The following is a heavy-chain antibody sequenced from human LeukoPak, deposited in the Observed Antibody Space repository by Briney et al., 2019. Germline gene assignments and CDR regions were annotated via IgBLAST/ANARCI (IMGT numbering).Heavy chain of an antibody. V-gene: IGHV3-20*04. D-gene: IGHD1-26*01. CDR3: AREVGATVFDI. CDR1: GFTFDDYG. Sequence: GGSLRLSCAASGFTFDDYGMSWVRQAPGKGLEWVSGINWNGGSTGYADSVKGRFTISRDNSENTLYLQMNGLRAEDTAVYYCAREVGATVFDIWGQGTMVTVSS. CDR2: INWNGGST. J-gene: IGHJ3*02.